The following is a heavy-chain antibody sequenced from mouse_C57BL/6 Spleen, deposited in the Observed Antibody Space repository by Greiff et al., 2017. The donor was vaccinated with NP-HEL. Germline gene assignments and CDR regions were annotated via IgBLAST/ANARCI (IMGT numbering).Heavy chain of an antibody. CDR3: ARVHYYGSSNYYAMDY. CDR2: INPSTGGT. D-gene: IGHD1-1*01. Sequence: VQLQQSGPELVKPGASVKISCKASGYSFTGYYMNWVKQSPEKSLEWIGEINPSTGGTTYNQKFKAKATLTVDNSSSTAYMQLKSLTSEDSAVYYCARVHYYGSSNYYAMDYWGQGTSVTVSS. V-gene: IGHV1-42*01. CDR1: GYSFTGYY. J-gene: IGHJ4*01.